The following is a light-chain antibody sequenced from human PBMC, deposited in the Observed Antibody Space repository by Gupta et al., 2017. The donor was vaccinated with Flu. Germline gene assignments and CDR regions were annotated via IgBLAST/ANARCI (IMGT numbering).Light chain of an antibody. CDR3: QQYSNSSYS. J-gene: IGKJ2*03. V-gene: IGKV3-20*01. CDR1: QSVSSSY. Sequence: EIVLTQSPGTLSLSPGERATLSCRASQSVSSSYLAWYQQKPGQAPRLLIYAASSRATGIPDRFSGSGSGTDFTLTISRLDPDDFAVYYCQQYSNSSYSFGQWTKLEIK. CDR2: AAS.